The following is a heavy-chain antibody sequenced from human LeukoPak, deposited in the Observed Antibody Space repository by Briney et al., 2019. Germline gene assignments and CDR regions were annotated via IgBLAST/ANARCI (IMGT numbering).Heavy chain of an antibody. Sequence: GASLRLYCAASGFTFSSYAMSWARQAPGKGLEWVSAISGSGGSTYYADSVKGRFTISRDNSKNTLYLQMNSLRAEDTAVYYCAKLGSAMVLYYFDYWGQGTLVTVSS. V-gene: IGHV3-23*01. CDR1: GFTFSSYA. D-gene: IGHD5-18*01. CDR3: AKLGSAMVLYYFDY. CDR2: ISGSGGST. J-gene: IGHJ4*02.